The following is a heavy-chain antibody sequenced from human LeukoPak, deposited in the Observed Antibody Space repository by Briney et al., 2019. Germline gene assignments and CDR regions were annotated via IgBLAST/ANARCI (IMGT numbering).Heavy chain of an antibody. CDR3: PKYGVGSTYFDN. V-gene: IGHV4-59*01. CDR2: VSYSGDT. Sequence: SETLSLTCTVSGASINSYYWSWIRQPPGKGLEWIGYVSYSGDTDYNPSLKSRVTISADMSKNHFSLRLSSVTAADTAIYYCPKYGVGSTYFDNWGQGTLVTVSS. D-gene: IGHD1-26*01. J-gene: IGHJ4*02. CDR1: GASINSYY.